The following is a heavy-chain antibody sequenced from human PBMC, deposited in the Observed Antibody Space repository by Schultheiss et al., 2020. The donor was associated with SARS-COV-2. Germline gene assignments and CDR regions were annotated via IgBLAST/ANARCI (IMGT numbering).Heavy chain of an antibody. CDR2: IYYSGST. D-gene: IGHD3-10*01. CDR3: AREDMGPGKAQFDY. Sequence: SETLSLTCTVSGGSISSGGYYWGWIRQHPGKGLEWIGYIYYSGSTYYNPSLKSLVTISVDTSKNQFSLKLSSVTAADSAVYYCAREDMGPGKAQFDYWGQGTLVTVSS. V-gene: IGHV4-31*01. J-gene: IGHJ4*02. CDR1: GGSISSGGYY.